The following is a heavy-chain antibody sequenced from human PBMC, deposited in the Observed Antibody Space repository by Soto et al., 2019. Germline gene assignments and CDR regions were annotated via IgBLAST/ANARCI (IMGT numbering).Heavy chain of an antibody. V-gene: IGHV1-69*05. Sequence: SVKVSCKASGGTFSSYAISWVRQAPGQGLEWMGGIIPIFGTANYAQKLQGRVTMTTDTSTSTAYMELRSLRSDDTAVYYCARDQPKLWFGELYHYYYYGMDVWGQGTTVTVSS. CDR1: GGTFSSYA. CDR2: IIPIFGTA. D-gene: IGHD3-10*01. J-gene: IGHJ6*02. CDR3: ARDQPKLWFGELYHYYYYGMDV.